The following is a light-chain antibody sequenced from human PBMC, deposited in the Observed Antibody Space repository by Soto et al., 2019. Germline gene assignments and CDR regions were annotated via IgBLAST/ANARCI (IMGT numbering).Light chain of an antibody. Sequence: EIVLTQSPGTLSLSPGERATLSCRASQSVSSSYLAWYQQKPGQAPRLLIYGASSRATGIPDRFSGSGSGTDFTLTISRLEPEEFAVYYCQQYGSSPTFGGGNKVEIK. CDR3: QQYGSSPT. CDR2: GAS. CDR1: QSVSSSY. V-gene: IGKV3-20*01. J-gene: IGKJ4*01.